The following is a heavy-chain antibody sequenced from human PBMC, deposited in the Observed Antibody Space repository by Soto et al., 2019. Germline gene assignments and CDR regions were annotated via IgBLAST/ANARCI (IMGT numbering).Heavy chain of an antibody. Sequence: GGSLRLSCAASGFTFSSYAMSWVRQAPGKGLEWVSAISGSGGSTYYADSVKGRFTISRDNSKNTLYLQMNSLRAEDTAVYYCASFPGIILTGYSSAFDIWGQGTIVTVSS. J-gene: IGHJ3*02. CDR2: ISGSGGST. D-gene: IGHD3-9*01. CDR1: GFTFSSYA. V-gene: IGHV3-23*01. CDR3: ASFPGIILTGYSSAFDI.